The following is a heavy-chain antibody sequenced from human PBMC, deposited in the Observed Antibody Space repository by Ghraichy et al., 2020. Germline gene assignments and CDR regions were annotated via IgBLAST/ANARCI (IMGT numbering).Heavy chain of an antibody. CDR1: GFTFSSYA. J-gene: IGHJ3*02. Sequence: SLRLSCAASGFTFSSYAMHWVRQAPGKGLEWVAVISYDGSNKYYADSVKGRFTISRDNSKNTLYLQMNSLRAEDTAVYYCARDTNSGSSWSAFDIWGQGTMVTVSS. CDR2: ISYDGSNK. D-gene: IGHD1-26*01. CDR3: ARDTNSGSSWSAFDI. V-gene: IGHV3-30-3*01.